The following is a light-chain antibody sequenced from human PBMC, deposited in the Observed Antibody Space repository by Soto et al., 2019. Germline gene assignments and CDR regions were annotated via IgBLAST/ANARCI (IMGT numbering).Light chain of an antibody. Sequence: EIVMTQSPATLSVSPGARATLSCRASQIVSSNLDWYQQKPGQTPQLLINVASTRATGIPARFSGSGSGTEFTLTISSLQSEDFAVYYCQQYNVWPLTFGGGTKVEFK. CDR2: VAS. V-gene: IGKV3-15*01. CDR3: QQYNVWPLT. CDR1: QIVSSN. J-gene: IGKJ4*01.